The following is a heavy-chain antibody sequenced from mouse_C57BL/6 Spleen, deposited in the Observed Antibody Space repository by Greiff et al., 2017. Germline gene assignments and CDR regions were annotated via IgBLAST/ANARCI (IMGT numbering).Heavy chain of an antibody. J-gene: IGHJ2*01. CDR2: INPSSGYT. CDR1: GYTFTSYT. V-gene: IGHV1-4*01. CDR3: SRSVLSVFDY. Sequence: VQLQQSGAELARPGASVKMSCKASGYTFTSYTMHWVKQRPGQGLEWIGYINPSSGYTKYNQKFKDKATLTADKSSSTAYMQLSSLTSEDSAVYYCSRSVLSVFDYWGQGTTLTVSS.